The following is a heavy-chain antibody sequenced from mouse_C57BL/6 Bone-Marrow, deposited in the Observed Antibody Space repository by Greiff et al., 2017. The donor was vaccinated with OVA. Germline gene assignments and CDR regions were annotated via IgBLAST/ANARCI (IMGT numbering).Heavy chain of an antibody. D-gene: IGHD4-1*01. V-gene: IGHV2-4*01. CDR3: AKSDWSYFDY. J-gene: IGHJ2*01. CDR2: IWSGGST. Sequence: VQLQQSGPGLVQPSQSLSITCTVSGFSLTSYGVHWVRQPPGKGLEWLGVIWSGGSTDYYAAFKSRLSISKDNSKSQVFFKMNSLQADDTAIYYCAKSDWSYFDYWGQGTTLTGSS. CDR1: GFSLTSYG.